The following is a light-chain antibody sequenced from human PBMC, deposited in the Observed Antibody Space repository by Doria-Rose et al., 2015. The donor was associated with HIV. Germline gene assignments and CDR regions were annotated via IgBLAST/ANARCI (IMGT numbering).Light chain of an antibody. V-gene: IGKV3-20*01. CDR1: QSVSASY. J-gene: IGKJ1*01. Sequence: EIVMTQSPGTLSLSPGERATPSCRASQSVSASYLAWYQQSPGQSPRLLIYGASSRATDIQDRFSGSGSGIDFTLTISRLEPEDFAVYYCHQYASSRTFGQGTKVEIK. CDR2: GAS. CDR3: HQYASSRT.